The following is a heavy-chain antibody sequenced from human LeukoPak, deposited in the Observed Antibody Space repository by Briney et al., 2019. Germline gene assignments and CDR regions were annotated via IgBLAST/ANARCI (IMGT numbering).Heavy chain of an antibody. CDR1: GGSFSGYY. V-gene: IGHV4-34*01. Sequence: SETLSLTCAVYGGSFSGYYWSWIRQPPGKGLEWIGEINHSGSTNYNPSLKSRVTISVDTSKNQFSLKLSSVTAADTAVYYCARVVRSSTSCYLPYYFDYWGQGTLVTVSS. CDR2: INHSGST. CDR3: ARVVRSSTSCYLPYYFDY. D-gene: IGHD2-2*01. J-gene: IGHJ4*02.